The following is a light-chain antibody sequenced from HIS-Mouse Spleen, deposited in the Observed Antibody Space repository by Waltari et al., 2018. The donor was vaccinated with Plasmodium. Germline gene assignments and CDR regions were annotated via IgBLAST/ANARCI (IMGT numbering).Light chain of an antibody. Sequence: QSALTQPASVSGSPGQSITISCTGTRSDVGSYNLVSWYQQHPGKAPKLMIYDGSKRPSGVSNRFSCSKSGNTASLTISGLQAEDEADYYCCSYAGSSTWVFGGGTKLTVL. J-gene: IGLJ3*02. CDR2: DGS. CDR1: RSDVGSYNL. V-gene: IGLV2-23*01. CDR3: CSYAGSSTWV.